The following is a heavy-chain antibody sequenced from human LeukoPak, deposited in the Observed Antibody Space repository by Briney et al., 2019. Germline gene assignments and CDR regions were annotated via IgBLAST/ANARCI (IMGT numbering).Heavy chain of an antibody. Sequence: PGGSLRLSCAASGFTFDDYAMHWVRQAPGKGLEWVSGISWNSGSKGYADSVKGRLTISRDNAKNSLYLHMDSLRAEDTAVYYCAREFTAMAFDYWGQGALVTVSS. CDR3: AREFTAMAFDY. CDR2: ISWNSGSK. CDR1: GFTFDDYA. D-gene: IGHD5-18*01. J-gene: IGHJ4*02. V-gene: IGHV3-9*01.